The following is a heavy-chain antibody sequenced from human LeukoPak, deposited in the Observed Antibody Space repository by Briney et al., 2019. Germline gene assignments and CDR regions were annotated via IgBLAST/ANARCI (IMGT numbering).Heavy chain of an antibody. V-gene: IGHV1-69*13. CDR2: IIPIFGTA. D-gene: IGHD2-21*01. J-gene: IGHJ6*03. CDR3: ASCGGDCYGAGSYYYYMDV. Sequence: ASVKVSCKASGGTFISYAISWVRQAPGQGLEWMGGIIPIFGTANYAQKFQGRVTITADESTSTAYMELSSLRSEDTAVYYCASCGGDCYGAGSYYYYMDVWGKGTTVTVSS. CDR1: GGTFISYA.